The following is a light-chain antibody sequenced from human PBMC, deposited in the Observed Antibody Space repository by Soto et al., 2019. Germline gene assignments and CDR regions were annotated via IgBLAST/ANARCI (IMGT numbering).Light chain of an antibody. J-gene: IGKJ1*01. Sequence: EIVMTQSPATLSVSPGERATLSCRASQSVSINLAWYQQKPGQAPRLLIYGASTRATGIPARFSGSGSGTEFPLTISNLQSEDFAVYYCQHYNNWPPWTFGQGTKVEIK. CDR2: GAS. CDR3: QHYNNWPPWT. CDR1: QSVSIN. V-gene: IGKV3-15*01.